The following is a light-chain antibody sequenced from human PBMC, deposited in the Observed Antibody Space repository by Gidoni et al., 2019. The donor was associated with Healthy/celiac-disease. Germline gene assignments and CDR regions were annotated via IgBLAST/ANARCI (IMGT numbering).Light chain of an antibody. CDR1: SSDVGGYNY. J-gene: IGLJ2*01. Sequence: QSALTQPASVSGSPGQSITISCTGTSSDVGGYNYVSWYQQHPGTAPKLMIYDVSNRPSGVSNRSSGSKSGNTASLTISGLQAEDEADYYCSSYTSSSTLVFGGGTKLTVL. V-gene: IGLV2-14*01. CDR3: SSYTSSSTLV. CDR2: DVS.